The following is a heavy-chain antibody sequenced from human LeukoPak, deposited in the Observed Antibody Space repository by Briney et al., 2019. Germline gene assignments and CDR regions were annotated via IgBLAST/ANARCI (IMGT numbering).Heavy chain of an antibody. CDR1: GGSISSYY. D-gene: IGHD6-19*01. J-gene: IGHJ4*02. CDR2: IHYTGST. CDR3: ARTGSRMYSSGWTIDY. V-gene: IGHV4-59*01. Sequence: PSETLSLTCTVSGGSISSYYWSWIRQSPGKGLECIGYIHYTGSTNYNPSLKSRVTISVETSKDQFSLKLKSVTAADTAVYYCARTGSRMYSSGWTIDYWGQGTLVTVSS.